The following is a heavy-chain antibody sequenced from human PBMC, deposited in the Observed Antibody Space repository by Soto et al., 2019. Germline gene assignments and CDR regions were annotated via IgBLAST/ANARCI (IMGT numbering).Heavy chain of an antibody. CDR3: AKGGSSTSSPLDY. J-gene: IGHJ4*02. V-gene: IGHV3-23*01. CDR2: ISASGSST. Sequence: GGSLRLSCAASGFTFSSYWMHWVRQAPGKGLEWVSVISASGSSTNYGDSVKGRFTVSRDSSKNTLYLQMNSLRAEDTAVYYCAKGGSSTSSPLDYWGRGTLVTVSS. CDR1: GFTFSSYW. D-gene: IGHD2-2*01.